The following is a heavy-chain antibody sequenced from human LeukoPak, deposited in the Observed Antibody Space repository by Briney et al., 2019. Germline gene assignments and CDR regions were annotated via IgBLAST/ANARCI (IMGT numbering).Heavy chain of an antibody. Sequence: SETLSLTCTVSGGSISTTNYYWGWIRQPPGRDLEWIGSNYSSGNTYYNPSLESRVIISVDTSKNQLSLKLTSATAADTSVYYCARHSGLRSPFDPWGQGTLVTVSS. V-gene: IGHV4-39*01. D-gene: IGHD3-3*01. J-gene: IGHJ5*02. CDR3: ARHSGLRSPFDP. CDR1: GGSISTTNYY. CDR2: NYSSGNT.